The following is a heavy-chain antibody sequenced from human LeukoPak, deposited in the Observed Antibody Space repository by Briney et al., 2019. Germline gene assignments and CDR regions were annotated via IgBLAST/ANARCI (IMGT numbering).Heavy chain of an antibody. CDR3: AKKTGYCSSTSCKGVRAPWFDP. CDR2: ISGSGGST. Sequence: PGGSLRLSCAASGFTFSSYALSWVRQAPGKGLEWVSAISGSGGSTYYADSVKGRFTISRDNSKNTLYLQMNSLRAEDTAVYYCAKKTGYCSSTSCKGVRAPWFDPWAREPWSPSPQ. D-gene: IGHD2-2*01. V-gene: IGHV3-23*01. J-gene: IGHJ5*02. CDR1: GFTFSSYA.